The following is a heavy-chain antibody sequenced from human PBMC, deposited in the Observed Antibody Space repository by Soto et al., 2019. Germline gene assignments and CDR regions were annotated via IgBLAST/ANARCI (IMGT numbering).Heavy chain of an antibody. CDR2: IKQDGSEK. V-gene: IGHV3-7*01. D-gene: IGHD3-22*01. Sequence: GGSLRLSCAASGFTFSTYWMNWVRQAPGKGLEWVANIKQDGSEKYYVDSVKGRFAISRDNAKDSLFLQMNNLRAEDTAVYYCAKNGRYYYDSSGYYYYDYFDYWGQG. CDR1: GFTFSTYW. J-gene: IGHJ4*02. CDR3: AKNGRYYYDSSGYYYYDYFDY.